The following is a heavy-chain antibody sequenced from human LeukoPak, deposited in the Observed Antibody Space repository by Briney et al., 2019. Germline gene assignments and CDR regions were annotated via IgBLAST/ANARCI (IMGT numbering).Heavy chain of an antibody. CDR3: ARADYGDYQEFYYFDY. V-gene: IGHV3-21*01. Sequence: PGGSLRLSCAASGFTFSSYSMNWVRQAPGKGLEWVSFISTSSSYIHNADSVKGRFTISRDNAKNSLYLQMNSLRAEDTAVYYCARADYGDYQEFYYFDYWGQGTLVTVSS. CDR1: GFTFSSYS. D-gene: IGHD4-17*01. J-gene: IGHJ4*02. CDR2: ISTSSSYI.